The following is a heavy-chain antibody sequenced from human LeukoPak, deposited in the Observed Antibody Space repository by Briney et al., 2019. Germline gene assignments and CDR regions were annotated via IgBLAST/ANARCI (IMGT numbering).Heavy chain of an antibody. Sequence: SVKVSCKASGCTFSSYAISWVRQAPGQGLEWMGGIIPIFGTANYAQKLQGRVTITADESTSTASMELSSLRSDDTAVYYCARDVVTAMDVHAFDIWGQGTMVTVSS. D-gene: IGHD5-18*01. CDR2: IIPIFGTA. CDR3: ARDVVTAMDVHAFDI. V-gene: IGHV1-69*13. J-gene: IGHJ3*02. CDR1: GCTFSSYA.